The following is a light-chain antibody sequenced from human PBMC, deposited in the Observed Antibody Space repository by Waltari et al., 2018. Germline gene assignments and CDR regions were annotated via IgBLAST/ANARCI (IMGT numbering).Light chain of an antibody. J-gene: IGKJ1*01. CDR3: QQSYNPPWT. Sequence: DIQMTQSPSSLSASVGDTVTITCRASQSILKYVNWDQQKPGKAPKLLIYASSALHSGVPSRFSGSGSETYFTLTISSLQPEDFATYHCQQSYNPPWTFGQGT. CDR1: QSILKY. V-gene: IGKV1-39*01. CDR2: ASS.